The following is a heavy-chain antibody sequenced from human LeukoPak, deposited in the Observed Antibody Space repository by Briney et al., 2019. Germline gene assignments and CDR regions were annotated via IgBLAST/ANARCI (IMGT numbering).Heavy chain of an antibody. CDR1: GGTFSSYA. J-gene: IGHJ3*02. Sequence: ASVKVSCKASGGTFSSYAISWVRQAPGQGLEWMGRIIPILGIANYAQKFQGRVTITADKSTSTAYMELSSLRSEDTAVYYCATPRGNNWNDYAFDIWGQGTMVTVSS. CDR2: IIPILGIA. D-gene: IGHD1-20*01. V-gene: IGHV1-69*04. CDR3: ATPRGNNWNDYAFDI.